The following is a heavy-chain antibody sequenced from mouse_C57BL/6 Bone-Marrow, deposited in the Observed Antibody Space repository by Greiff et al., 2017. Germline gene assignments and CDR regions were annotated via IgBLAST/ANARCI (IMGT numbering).Heavy chain of an antibody. Sequence: VQLQQSGAELVRPGTSVKVSCKASGYAFTNYLIEWVKQRPGQGLEWIGVINPGSGGTNYNEKFKGKATLTADKSSSTAYMQLSSLTSEDSAVYFCARLEGLRRLDYWGQGTSGTVSS. CDR1: GYAFTNYL. J-gene: IGHJ4*01. CDR2: INPGSGGT. CDR3: ARLEGLRRLDY. V-gene: IGHV1-54*01. D-gene: IGHD2-4*01.